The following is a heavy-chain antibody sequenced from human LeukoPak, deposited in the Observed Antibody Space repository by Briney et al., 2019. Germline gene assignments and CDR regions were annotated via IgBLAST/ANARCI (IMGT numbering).Heavy chain of an antibody. CDR3: AKIYDITGYYYYFDY. Sequence: GGSLRLSCAASGFTFSSYGMHWVRQAPGKGLEWVAVISYDGSNKYYADSVKGRFTISRDNSKNTLYLQMNSLRAEDTAVYYCAKIYDITGYYYYFDYWGQGTLVTVSS. V-gene: IGHV3-30*18. D-gene: IGHD3-22*01. CDR2: ISYDGSNK. CDR1: GFTFSSYG. J-gene: IGHJ4*02.